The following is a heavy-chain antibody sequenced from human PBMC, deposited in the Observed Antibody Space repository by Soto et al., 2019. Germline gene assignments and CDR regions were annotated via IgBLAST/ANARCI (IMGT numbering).Heavy chain of an antibody. J-gene: IGHJ4*02. D-gene: IGHD3-22*01. V-gene: IGHV1-18*01. CDR2: ISTYNGDT. Sequence: ASVKVSCKASGYTFISYGMSWVRQAPGQGLDWMGWISTYNGDTKYADRLQGRVAMTTDTTTGTAYMELRSLRSDDTAVYYCARGPTDYYDNSGDYSLDYWGQGTLVTVSS. CDR3: ARGPTDYYDNSGDYSLDY. CDR1: GYTFISYG.